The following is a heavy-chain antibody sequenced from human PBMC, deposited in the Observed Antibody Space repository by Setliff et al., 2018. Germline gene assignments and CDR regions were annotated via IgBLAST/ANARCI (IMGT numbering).Heavy chain of an antibody. CDR1: GGSIRSYY. CDR2: IYYSGST. J-gene: IGHJ4*02. Sequence: LSLTCTVSGGSIRSYYWNWIRQPPGKGLEWIGYIYYSGSTNYNPSLKSRVTISVDTSKNHFSLKLSSVTAADTAVYYCAGSTVAQVDYWGQGTLVTVSS. CDR3: AGSTVAQVDY. V-gene: IGHV4-59*08. D-gene: IGHD4-17*01.